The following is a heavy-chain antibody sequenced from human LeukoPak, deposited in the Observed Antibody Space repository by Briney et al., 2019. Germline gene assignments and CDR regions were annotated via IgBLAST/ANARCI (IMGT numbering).Heavy chain of an antibody. CDR3: ARDSTYYYDSGSSGPHYFDN. CDR2: ISSGGTYE. D-gene: IGHD3-10*01. V-gene: IGHV3-30*01. Sequence: GKSLRLSCAASGFTFSNYAMHWVRQAPGKGLEWVSLISSGGTYEYYADSVKGRFTISRDNTKNTLYLQLNSLRAEDTAVYYCARDSTYYYDSGSSGPHYFDNWGQGTLVTVSS. CDR1: GFTFSNYA. J-gene: IGHJ4*02.